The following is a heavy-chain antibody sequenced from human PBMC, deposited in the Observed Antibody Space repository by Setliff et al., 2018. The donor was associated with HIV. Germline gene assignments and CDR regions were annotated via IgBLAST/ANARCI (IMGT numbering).Heavy chain of an antibody. Sequence: ASVKVSCKASGYTFRNFAISWLRQAPGQGLEWMGWISGYNDNTNYAQSLQGRLTMTIDTTSSTSYMELRSLRSDDTAMYYCVRNSFPLGVTGTGPLFDYWGQGTLVTVSS. CDR3: VRNSFPLGVTGTGPLFDY. CDR1: GYTFRNFA. V-gene: IGHV1-18*01. D-gene: IGHD3-3*01. J-gene: IGHJ4*02. CDR2: ISGYNDNT.